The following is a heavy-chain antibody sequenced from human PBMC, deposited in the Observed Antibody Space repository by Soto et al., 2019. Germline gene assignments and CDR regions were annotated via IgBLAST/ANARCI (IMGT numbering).Heavy chain of an antibody. D-gene: IGHD5-18*01. V-gene: IGHV3-23*01. Sequence: GGSLRLSCAASGFTFSSYAMSWVRQAPGKGLEWVSAISGSGGSTYYADSVKGRFTISRDNSKNTLYLQMNSLRAEDTAVYYCAKAGVIQLWSPPYSDYWGQGTLVTVSS. CDR1: GFTFSSYA. CDR3: AKAGVIQLWSPPYSDY. CDR2: ISGSGGST. J-gene: IGHJ4*02.